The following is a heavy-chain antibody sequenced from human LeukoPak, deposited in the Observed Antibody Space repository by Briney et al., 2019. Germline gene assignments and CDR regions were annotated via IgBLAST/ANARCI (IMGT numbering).Heavy chain of an antibody. CDR2: IIPILGIA. J-gene: IGHJ5*02. CDR1: GGTFSSYA. D-gene: IGHD2-2*01. V-gene: IGHV1-69*04. CDR3: AVRYCSSTSCFP. Sequence: SVKVSCKASGGTFSSYAISWVRPAPGQGLEWMGRIIPILGIANYAQKFQGRVTITADKSTGTAYMELSSLRSEDTAVYYCAVRYCSSTSCFPWGQGTLVTVSS.